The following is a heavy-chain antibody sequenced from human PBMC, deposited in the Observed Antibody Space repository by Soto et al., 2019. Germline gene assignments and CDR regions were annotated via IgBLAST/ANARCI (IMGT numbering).Heavy chain of an antibody. D-gene: IGHD3-3*01. V-gene: IGHV3-30-3*01. CDR1: GFTFSSYA. Sequence: QVPLVESGGGVVQPGRALRLSCAASGFTFSSYAMHWVRQAPGKGLEWVAVISSDGSNKYYADSVNGRFTISRDNSTNTLYLQRNSLSAEDTAVYDCAREYDWYGGCYDYGMDVWGQGTTVTVSS. CDR2: ISSDGSNK. CDR3: AREYDWYGGCYDYGMDV. J-gene: IGHJ6*02.